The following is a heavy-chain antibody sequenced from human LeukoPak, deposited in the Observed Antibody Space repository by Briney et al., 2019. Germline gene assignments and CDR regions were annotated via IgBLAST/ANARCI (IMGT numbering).Heavy chain of an antibody. Sequence: PSETLSLTCAVYGGSFSGYYWSWIRQPPGKGLEWIGEINHSGSTNYNPSLKSRVTISVDTSKNQFSLKLSSVTAADTAVYYCARGILGYCSGGSYYSFPHWGQGTLVTVSS. V-gene: IGHV4-34*01. CDR2: INHSGST. J-gene: IGHJ1*01. D-gene: IGHD2-15*01. CDR1: GGSFSGYY. CDR3: ARGILGYCSGGSYYSFPH.